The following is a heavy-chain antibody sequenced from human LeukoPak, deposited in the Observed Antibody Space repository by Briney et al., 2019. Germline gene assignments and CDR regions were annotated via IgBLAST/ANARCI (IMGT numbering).Heavy chain of an antibody. V-gene: IGHV3-7*04. CDR1: GFTFTGYS. Sequence: GGSLRLSCAASGFTFTGYSMNWVRQAPGKGLEWVANKKQDGSEKYYVDSVKGRFTISRDNAKNSLFLQMNSLRADDTAVYYCAREFISMVRGVAIDAFDIWGQGTMVTVSS. J-gene: IGHJ3*02. D-gene: IGHD3-10*01. CDR2: KKQDGSEK. CDR3: AREFISMVRGVAIDAFDI.